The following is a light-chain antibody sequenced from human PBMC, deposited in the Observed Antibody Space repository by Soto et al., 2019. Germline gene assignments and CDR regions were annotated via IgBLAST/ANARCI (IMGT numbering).Light chain of an antibody. CDR2: RVS. J-gene: IGLJ1*01. CDR3: SSYTSGTFYV. CDR1: SSDVGAYNY. V-gene: IGLV2-14*01. Sequence: QSALTQPASVSGSPGQSISISCTGTSSDVGAYNYVSWYQQHPGTAPKLLICRVSDRPSGVSNRFSGSKSGNTASLTISGLQAEDEATYYCSSYTSGTFYVFGTGTKLTVL.